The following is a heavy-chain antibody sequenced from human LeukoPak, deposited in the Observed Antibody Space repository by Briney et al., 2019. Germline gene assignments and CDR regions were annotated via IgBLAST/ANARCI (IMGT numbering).Heavy chain of an antibody. Sequence: GESLKISCQGSGYDFATYWIGWVRQMPGKGPEWMGKIYPGDSDTKYSPSFQGQVTISADKSLGSAYLQWSSLKSSDTAMYYCARLPQDYYYHGMDVWGQGTTVSVS. CDR3: ARLPQDYYYHGMDV. J-gene: IGHJ6*02. CDR1: GYDFATYW. CDR2: IYPGDSDT. V-gene: IGHV5-51*01.